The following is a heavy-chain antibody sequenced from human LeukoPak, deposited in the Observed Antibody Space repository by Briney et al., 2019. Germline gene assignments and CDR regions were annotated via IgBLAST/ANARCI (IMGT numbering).Heavy chain of an antibody. CDR1: GYTFTIYG. V-gene: IGHV1-18*01. J-gene: IGHJ6*03. CDR3: ARAGYCSSTSCYRYYYYYYYYMDV. D-gene: IGHD2-2*01. Sequence: ASVTVSCKASGYTFTIYGISWVRQAPGQGIEWMGWISAYNGNTNYAQKLQGRVTMTADTTTSTAYMELRSLRYDDTDVYYCARAGYCSSTSCYRYYYYYYYYMDVWGKGTTVTVSS. CDR2: ISAYNGNT.